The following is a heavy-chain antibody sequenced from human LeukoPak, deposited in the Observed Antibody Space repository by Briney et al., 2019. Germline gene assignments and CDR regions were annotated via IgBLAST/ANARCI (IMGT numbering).Heavy chain of an antibody. Sequence: PGGSLRLPCAASGFTFSSCSMNWVRQAPGKGLEWVSYISSSSSTIYYADSVKGRFTISRDNAKNSLYLQMNSLRAEDTAVYYCARDRKGALLWFGISRWYFDLWGRGTLVTVSS. CDR1: GFTFSSCS. V-gene: IGHV3-48*01. D-gene: IGHD3-10*01. CDR3: ARDRKGALLWFGISRWYFDL. J-gene: IGHJ2*01. CDR2: ISSSSSTI.